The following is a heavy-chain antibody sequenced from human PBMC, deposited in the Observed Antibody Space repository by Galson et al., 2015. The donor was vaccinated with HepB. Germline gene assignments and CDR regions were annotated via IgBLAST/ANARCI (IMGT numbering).Heavy chain of an antibody. CDR2: ISWDGGST. J-gene: IGHJ4*02. V-gene: IGHV3-43D*03. Sequence: SLRLSCAASGFTFDDYAMHWVRQAPGKGLEWVSLISWDGGSTYYADSVKGRFTISRDNSKNSLYLQMNSLRAEDTALYYCAKVGAAYCGGDCPLDYWGQGTLVTVSS. CDR1: GFTFDDYA. CDR3: AKVGAAYCGGDCPLDY. D-gene: IGHD2-21*02.